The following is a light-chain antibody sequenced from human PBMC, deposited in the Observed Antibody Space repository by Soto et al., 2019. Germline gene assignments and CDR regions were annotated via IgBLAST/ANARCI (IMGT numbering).Light chain of an antibody. Sequence: EIVLTQSPGTLSLSPGDRATLSCRASQSVRTSYLAWYQQKPGQAPTLLIYGTSSRATGTPDRFGGRGAGTDFTLTISRLEPEDSAVYYCQQYGTSPLTFGGGTKVEIK. J-gene: IGKJ4*01. CDR2: GTS. V-gene: IGKV3-20*01. CDR3: QQYGTSPLT. CDR1: QSVRTSY.